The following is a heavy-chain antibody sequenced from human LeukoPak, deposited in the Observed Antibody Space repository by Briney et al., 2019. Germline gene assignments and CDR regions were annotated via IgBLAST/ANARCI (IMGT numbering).Heavy chain of an antibody. J-gene: IGHJ5*02. Sequence: SETLSLTCTVSDASISSSHWSWIRQSPGTGLEWIGYIYHSGNTNYNPPLKSRLTISVDTSKNQFSLKLSSVTAADTAVYYCARGGYYGSGNDFRFDPWGQGTLVTVSS. D-gene: IGHD3-10*01. CDR1: DASISSSH. CDR3: ARGGYYGSGNDFRFDP. V-gene: IGHV4-59*01. CDR2: IYHSGNT.